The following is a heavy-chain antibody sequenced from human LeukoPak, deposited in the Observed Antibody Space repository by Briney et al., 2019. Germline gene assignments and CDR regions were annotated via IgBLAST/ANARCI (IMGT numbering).Heavy chain of an antibody. J-gene: IGHJ4*02. CDR2: INSDGSST. D-gene: IGHD3-10*01. CDR1: GFTFSSYW. V-gene: IGHV3-74*01. Sequence: GGSLRLSCAASGFTFSSYWMHWVRQAPGKGLVWVSRINSDGSSTSYADSVKGRFTISRDNSKNTLYLQMNSLRAEDTAVYYCAKDWAGSQAIDFDYWGQGTLVTVSS. CDR3: AKDWAGSQAIDFDY.